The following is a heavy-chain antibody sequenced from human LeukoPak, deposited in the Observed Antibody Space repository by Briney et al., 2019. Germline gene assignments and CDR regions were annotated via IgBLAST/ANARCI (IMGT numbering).Heavy chain of an antibody. J-gene: IGHJ4*02. Sequence: GGSLRLSCAASGFTFSSYAMHWVRQAPGKGLEWVAVISYDGSNKYYADSVKGRFTISRDNSKNTLYLQMNSLRAEDTAVYYCVRDRRGWCRFDYWGQGTLVTVSS. CDR2: ISYDGSNK. D-gene: IGHD6-19*01. V-gene: IGHV3-30-3*01. CDR3: VRDRRGWCRFDY. CDR1: GFTFSSYA.